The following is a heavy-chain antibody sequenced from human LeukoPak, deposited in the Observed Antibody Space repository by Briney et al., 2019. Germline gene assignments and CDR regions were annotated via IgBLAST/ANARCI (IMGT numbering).Heavy chain of an antibody. V-gene: IGHV7-4-1*02. CDR3: ARASEPGIAIYRFWFNP. Sequence: GASVKVSCKASGYTFTSYAMNWVRQAPGQGLEWMGWINTNTGNPTYAQGFTGRFVFSLDTSVSTAYLQISSLKAEDTAVYYCARASEPGIAIYRFWFNPWGQGTLVTVSS. CDR2: INTNTGNP. CDR1: GYTFTSYA. J-gene: IGHJ5*02. D-gene: IGHD6-13*01.